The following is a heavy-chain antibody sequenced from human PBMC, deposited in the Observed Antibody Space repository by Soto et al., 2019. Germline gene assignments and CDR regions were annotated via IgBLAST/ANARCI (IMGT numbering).Heavy chain of an antibody. CDR1: GGSFRGFY. J-gene: IGHJ4*02. Sequence: WETLSLTCAVSGGSFRGFYWTWIRQSPGKGLEWLGDINHVGITNYNPSLKSRVSIPVDTSKSQFSLKLSSVTAADTAVYYCARAHDFWGGRQQPIESLGQGTLIIVSS. CDR3: ARAHDFWGGRQQPIES. V-gene: IGHV4-34*01. CDR2: INHVGIT. D-gene: IGHD3-3*01.